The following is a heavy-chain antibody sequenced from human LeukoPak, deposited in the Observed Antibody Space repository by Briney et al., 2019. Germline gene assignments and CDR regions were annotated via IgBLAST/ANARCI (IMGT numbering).Heavy chain of an antibody. Sequence: PGGSLRLSCAASGFTFSSYGMSWVRQAPGKGLEWVSAISGGGGSTYYADSVKGRFTISRDNSKNTVYLQMNSLRAEDTALYYCAQDISWFAFDIWGQGTMVTVSS. CDR1: GFTFSSYG. V-gene: IGHV3-23*01. CDR3: AQDISWFAFDI. D-gene: IGHD3-10*01. J-gene: IGHJ3*02. CDR2: ISGGGGST.